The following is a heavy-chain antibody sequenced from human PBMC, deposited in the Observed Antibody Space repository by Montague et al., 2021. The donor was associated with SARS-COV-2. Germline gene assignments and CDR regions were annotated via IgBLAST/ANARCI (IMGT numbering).Heavy chain of an antibody. CDR1: GGSISSSSYY. V-gene: IGHV4-39*01. Sequence: SETLSLTCTVSGGSISSSSYYWGWIRQPPGKGLEWIGSIYYSGSTYCNPSLKSRVTISVDTYKNQFSLKLSSVTAADTAVYYCARLRDIVVVPAAFDYWGQGTLVTVSS. J-gene: IGHJ4*02. D-gene: IGHD2-2*01. CDR2: IYYSGST. CDR3: ARLRDIVVVPAAFDY.